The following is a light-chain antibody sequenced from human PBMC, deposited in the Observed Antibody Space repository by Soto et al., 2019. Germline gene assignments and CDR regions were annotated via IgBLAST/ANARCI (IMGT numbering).Light chain of an antibody. CDR2: DAS. V-gene: IGKV3-11*01. CDR1: QSISSY. J-gene: IGKJ5*01. CDR3: QQRSNWPPIT. Sequence: EFVLTQSPATLSLSPGERATLSFRASQSISSYLAWYQQKPGRAPRLLIYDASNRATGIPARFSGSGSGTDFTLTFSSLEPEDFAVYYCQQRSNWPPITFGQGTRLEIK.